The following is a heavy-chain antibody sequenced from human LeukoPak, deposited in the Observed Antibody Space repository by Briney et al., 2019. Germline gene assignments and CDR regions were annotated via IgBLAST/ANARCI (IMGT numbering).Heavy chain of an antibody. CDR3: ARGRELGY. Sequence: SETLSLTCTVSGGSISVYYRSWIRQPPGKGLEWIGYIYNSGSTNYNPSLKSRLTISVDTSKNQFSLKLSSVTAADTAVYYCARGRELGYWGQGTLVTVSS. CDR2: IYNSGST. V-gene: IGHV4-59*01. CDR1: GGSISVYY. D-gene: IGHD3-10*01. J-gene: IGHJ4*02.